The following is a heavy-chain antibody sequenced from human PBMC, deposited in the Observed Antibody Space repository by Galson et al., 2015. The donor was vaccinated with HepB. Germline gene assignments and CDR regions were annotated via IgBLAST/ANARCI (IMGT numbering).Heavy chain of an antibody. V-gene: IGHV3-11*01. Sequence: SLRLSCAASGFTFSNSYMSWIRQAPGKGLEWVSYISNSGSTIHYAASVKGRFTTSRDNAKNSLYLQINRLRAEDTAVYYCARERVVIPTTGMDVWGQGTMVTVSS. CDR1: GFTFSNSY. CDR3: ARERVVIPTTGMDV. D-gene: IGHD3-3*01. CDR2: ISNSGSTI. J-gene: IGHJ6*02.